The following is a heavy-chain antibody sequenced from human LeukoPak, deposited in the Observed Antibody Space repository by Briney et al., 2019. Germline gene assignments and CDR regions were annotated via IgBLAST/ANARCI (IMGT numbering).Heavy chain of an antibody. V-gene: IGHV4-39*07. CDR3: ARADSLRYYYDSSGYQYYFDY. D-gene: IGHD3-22*01. CDR1: GGSISSSSYY. CDR2: IYYSGST. Sequence: PSETLSLTCTVSGGSISSSSYYWGWIRQPPGKGLEWIGSIYYSGSTYYNPSLKSRVTISVDTSKNQFSLKLSSVTAADTAVYYCARADSLRYYYDSSGYQYYFDYWGQGTLVTVSS. J-gene: IGHJ4*02.